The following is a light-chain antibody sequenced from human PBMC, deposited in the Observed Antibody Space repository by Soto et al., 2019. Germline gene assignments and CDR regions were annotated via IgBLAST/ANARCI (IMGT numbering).Light chain of an antibody. CDR2: EVS. V-gene: IGLV2-8*01. CDR1: SSDVGGYNY. CDR3: CSLTTSHTYV. Sequence: QSVLTQPPSASGSPGQSVTISCTGTSSDVGGYNYVSWYQHHPGKAPKLIIYEVSKRPSGVPDRFSASKSGNTASLTVSGLQADDEADYYCCSLTTSHTYVFGSGTKVTVL. J-gene: IGLJ1*01.